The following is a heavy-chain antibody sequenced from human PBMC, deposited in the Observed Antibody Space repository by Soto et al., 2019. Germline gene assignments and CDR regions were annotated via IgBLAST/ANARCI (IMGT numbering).Heavy chain of an antibody. CDR3: AKDAVAYIGVWDWVDL. CDR2: IGGRGSSA. Sequence: GQLLESGGGLVQPGGSLRLSCVASGFTFKNFAMTWVRQSPGKGVEWVSAIGGRGSSANYADSVKGRFTVSRDDSNSSLYLEMGGLRVSDTALYYCAKDAVAYIGVWDWVDLWGQGTLVTVST. CDR1: GFTFKNFA. D-gene: IGHD3-16*01. J-gene: IGHJ5*02. V-gene: IGHV3-23*01.